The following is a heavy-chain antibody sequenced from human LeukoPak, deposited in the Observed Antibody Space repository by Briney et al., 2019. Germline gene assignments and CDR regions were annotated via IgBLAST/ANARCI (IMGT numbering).Heavy chain of an antibody. CDR3: AKSAVVVPAAIEADYYYYMDV. J-gene: IGHJ6*03. D-gene: IGHD2-2*01. Sequence: PGGSLRLSCAASGFTVSSNYMSWVRQAPGKGLEWVSVIYSGGSTYYADSVKGRFTISRDNSKNTLYLQMNSLRAEDTAVYYCAKSAVVVPAAIEADYYYYMDVWGKGTTVTISS. CDR1: GFTVSSNY. V-gene: IGHV3-53*01. CDR2: IYSGGST.